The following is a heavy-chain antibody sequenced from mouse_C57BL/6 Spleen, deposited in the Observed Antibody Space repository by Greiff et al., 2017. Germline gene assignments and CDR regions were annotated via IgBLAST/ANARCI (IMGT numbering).Heavy chain of an antibody. Sequence: VQVVESGPGLVQPSQSLSITCPLSGFSLTSYCVHWFRQSPGKGLEWLGVIWRGGSTDYNAAFMSRLSITQDNSKSQVFLKMNTLQADDTAIYYCAKRDSDEAMDYWGQGTSVTVSS. V-gene: IGHV2-5*01. J-gene: IGHJ4*01. CDR3: AKRDSDEAMDY. CDR1: GFSLTSYC. D-gene: IGHD2-12*01. CDR2: IWRGGST.